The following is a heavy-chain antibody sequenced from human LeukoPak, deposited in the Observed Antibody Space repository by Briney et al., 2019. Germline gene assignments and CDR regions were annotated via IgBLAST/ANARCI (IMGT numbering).Heavy chain of an antibody. J-gene: IGHJ4*02. V-gene: IGHV4-4*02. Sequence: SETLSLTCAISGGSISSSNWWTWVRQPPGKGLEWVGETYLRGNTNYNPSLESRATISVDESKTQLSLRLESVTAADTAVYYCARGNITTVTDSWGPGTLVTVSS. CDR3: ARGNITTVTDS. D-gene: IGHD4-17*01. CDR1: GGSISSSNW. CDR2: TYLRGNT.